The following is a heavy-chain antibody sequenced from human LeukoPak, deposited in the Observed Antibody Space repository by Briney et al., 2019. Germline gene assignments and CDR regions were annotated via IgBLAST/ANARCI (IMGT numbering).Heavy chain of an antibody. D-gene: IGHD3-22*01. CDR2: IRYDGSNK. J-gene: IGHJ6*03. V-gene: IGHV3-30*02. CDR3: AKGLFGPYYYYYMDV. CDR1: GFTFSSYG. Sequence: GGSLRLSCAASGFTFSSYGMHWVRQAPGKGLEWVAFIRYDGSNKYYADSVKGRFTISRDNSKNTLHLQMNSLRAEDTAVYYCAKGLFGPYYYYYMDVWGKGTTVTVSS.